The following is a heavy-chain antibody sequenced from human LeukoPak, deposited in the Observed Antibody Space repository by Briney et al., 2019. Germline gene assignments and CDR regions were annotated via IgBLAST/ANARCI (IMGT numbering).Heavy chain of an antibody. CDR1: GYTFTNYA. D-gene: IGHD3-10*01. J-gene: IGHJ5*02. CDR3: ASGPDYYDSGSYLPS. Sequence: ASVKVSCKASGYTFTNYAMHWVCQAPGQRLEWMGWINAGNGNTKYSQKFQGRVTITGDTSASTAYMEVSSLRSEDTAVYYCASGPDYYDSGSYLPSWGQGTLVTVSS. CDR2: INAGNGNT. V-gene: IGHV1-3*01.